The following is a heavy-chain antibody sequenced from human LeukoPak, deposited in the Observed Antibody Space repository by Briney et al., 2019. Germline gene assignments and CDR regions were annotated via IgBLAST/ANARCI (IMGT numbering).Heavy chain of an antibody. J-gene: IGHJ6*03. CDR3: ARGRRDYYYYYYMDV. Sequence: ASVKVSCKASGYTFTNYGISWVRQAPGQGLEWMGGIIPIFGTANYAQKFQGRVTITADESTSTAYMELSSLRSEDTAVYYCARGRRDYYYYYYMDVWGKGTTVTISS. V-gene: IGHV1-69*13. D-gene: IGHD3-10*01. CDR2: IIPIFGTA. CDR1: GYTFTNYG.